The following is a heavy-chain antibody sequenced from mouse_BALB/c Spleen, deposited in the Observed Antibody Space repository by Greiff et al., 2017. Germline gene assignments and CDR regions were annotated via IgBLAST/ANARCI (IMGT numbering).Heavy chain of an antibody. V-gene: IGHV2-2*02. CDR1: GFSLTSYG. J-gene: IGHJ4*01. Sequence: VQLVESGPGLVQPSQSLSITCTVSGFSLTSYGVHWVRQSPGKGLEWLGVIWSGGSTDYNAAFISRLSISKDNSKSQVFFKMNSLQANDTAIYYCARRGGNYVLYAMDYWGQGTSVTVSS. D-gene: IGHD2-1*01. CDR2: IWSGGST. CDR3: ARRGGNYVLYAMDY.